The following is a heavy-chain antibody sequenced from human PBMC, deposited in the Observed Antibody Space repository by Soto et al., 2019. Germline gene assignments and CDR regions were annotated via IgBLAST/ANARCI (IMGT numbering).Heavy chain of an antibody. CDR1: GGTFGSYT. J-gene: IGHJ6*02. CDR3: ARQKAMPPHFYSGMHV. CDR2: IIPMFGTA. D-gene: IGHD2-2*01. V-gene: IGHV1-69*06. Sequence: QVHLVQSGAEVKKPGSSVKVSCTASGGTFGSYTVTWVRQAPGQGLEWMGEIIPMFGTASYAQKFQGRVTLTADKSTTTAHMELSSLSSDDTAVYFCARQKAMPPHFYSGMHVWGQGTTVTASS.